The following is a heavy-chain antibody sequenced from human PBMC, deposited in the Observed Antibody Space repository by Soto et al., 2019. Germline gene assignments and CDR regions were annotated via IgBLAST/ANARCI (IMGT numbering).Heavy chain of an antibody. V-gene: IGHV4-30-2*01. J-gene: IGHJ5*02. Sequence: QLQLQESGSGLVKPSQTLSLTCAVSGGSISSGGYSWSWIRQPPGKRLEWLGYMYHSGSTYYNPSLKSRVTIPVDRAKNQLALKLSSVTAAATAGYYLARAPGPWGQGTLVTVSS. CDR1: GGSISSGGYS. CDR3: ARAPGP. CDR2: MYHSGST.